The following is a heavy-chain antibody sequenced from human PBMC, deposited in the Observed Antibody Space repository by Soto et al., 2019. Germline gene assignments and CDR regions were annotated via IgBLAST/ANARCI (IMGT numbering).Heavy chain of an antibody. J-gene: IGHJ6*02. CDR2: ISAYNGNT. Sequence: ASVKVSCKASGYTFTSYVISWVRQAPGQGLEWMGWISAYNGNTNYAQKLQGRVTMTTDTSTSTAYMELRSLRSDDTAVYYCARGRYCSGGSCYYYGMDVWGQGTTVTVPS. D-gene: IGHD2-15*01. CDR3: ARGRYCSGGSCYYYGMDV. V-gene: IGHV1-18*04. CDR1: GYTFTSYV.